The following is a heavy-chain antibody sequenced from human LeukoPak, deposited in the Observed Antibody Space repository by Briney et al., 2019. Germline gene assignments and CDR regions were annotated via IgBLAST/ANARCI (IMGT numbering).Heavy chain of an antibody. CDR3: AKDLFAAAGGMDY. D-gene: IGHD6-13*01. V-gene: IGHV3-9*01. CDR1: GFTFDDYA. J-gene: IGHJ4*02. Sequence: PGGSLRLSCAASGFTFDDYAMHWVRQAPGKGLEWVSGISWNSGSIGYADSVKGRFTISRDNAKNSLYLQMNSLRAEDTALYYCAKDLFAAAGGMDYWGQGTLVTVSS. CDR2: ISWNSGSI.